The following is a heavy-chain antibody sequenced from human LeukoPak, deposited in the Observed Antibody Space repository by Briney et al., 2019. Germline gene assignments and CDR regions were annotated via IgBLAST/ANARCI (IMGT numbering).Heavy chain of an antibody. CDR3: ARLSILLIKPRAFDI. Sequence: SETLSLTCTVSGGSSSSDSYYWGWIRQPPGKGLEWIGNIYYSGTTFYNPSLKSRVTISVGTSKNQFSLRLTSVTAADTSIYYCARLSILLIKPRAFDIWGQGTVFNVSS. CDR1: GGSSSSDSYY. J-gene: IGHJ3*02. V-gene: IGHV4-39*01. D-gene: IGHD2-15*01. CDR2: IYYSGTT.